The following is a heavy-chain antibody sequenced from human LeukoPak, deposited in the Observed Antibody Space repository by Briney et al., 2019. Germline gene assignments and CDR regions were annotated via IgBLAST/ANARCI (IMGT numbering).Heavy chain of an antibody. CDR2: FHRGRI. Sequence: PSETLSLTCKVSGYPIGLDYYWVWIRQAPGRGLQWIGGFHRGRIQYNSAIKSRVNICIGSSKHQFSLRMWPVTAADTAFYFCARAPSSYESGNGYPNLGWLDPWGQGALVTVSS. CDR3: ARAPSSYESGNGYPNLGWLDP. J-gene: IGHJ5*02. D-gene: IGHD5-24*01. V-gene: IGHV4-38-2*02. CDR1: GYPIGLDYY.